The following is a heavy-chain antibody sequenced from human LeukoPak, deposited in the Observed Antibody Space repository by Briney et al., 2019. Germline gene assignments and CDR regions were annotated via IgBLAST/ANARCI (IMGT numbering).Heavy chain of an antibody. Sequence: PGGSLRLSCVVSGFTFSSSWMHWVRQAPGRGLVYVSRISSDGSDIFYADSVKGRFTISRDNSKNMLYLQMNSLRAEDTAVYYCARGPRRTVTTRTFDYWGQGTLVTVSS. J-gene: IGHJ4*02. V-gene: IGHV3-74*01. CDR2: ISSDGSDI. D-gene: IGHD4-11*01. CDR3: ARGPRRTVTTRTFDY. CDR1: GFTFSSSW.